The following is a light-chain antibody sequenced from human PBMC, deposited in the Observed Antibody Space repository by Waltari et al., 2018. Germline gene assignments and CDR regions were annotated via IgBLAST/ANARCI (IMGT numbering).Light chain of an antibody. V-gene: IGKV3-11*01. J-gene: IGKJ5*01. Sequence: IVLTQSPATLSLSPGERATLSCRASQSVSSYLVCYQQKPGQTPRLLIYGASNRATGIPARLSGSGSGTDFTLTISSLESEDFAVYYCHQRSNWPITFGQGTRLEIK. CDR1: QSVSSY. CDR3: HQRSNWPIT. CDR2: GAS.